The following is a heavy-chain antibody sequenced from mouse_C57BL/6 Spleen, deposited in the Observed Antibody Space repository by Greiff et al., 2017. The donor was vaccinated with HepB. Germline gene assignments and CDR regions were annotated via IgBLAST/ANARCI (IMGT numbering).Heavy chain of an antibody. CDR2: IRNKANGYTT. D-gene: IGHD1-1*01. Sequence: DVHLVESGGGLVQPGGSLSLSCAASGFTFTDYYMSWVRQPPGKALEWLGFIRNKANGYTTEYSASVKGRFTISRDNSQSILYLQMNALRAEDSATYYCARSHYYGSSNPFAYWGQGTLVTVSA. CDR1: GFTFTDYY. J-gene: IGHJ3*01. V-gene: IGHV7-3*01. CDR3: ARSHYYGSSNPFAY.